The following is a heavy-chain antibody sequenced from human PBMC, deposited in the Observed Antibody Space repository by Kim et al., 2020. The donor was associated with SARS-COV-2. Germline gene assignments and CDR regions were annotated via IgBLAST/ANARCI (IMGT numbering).Heavy chain of an antibody. Sequence: GGSLRLSCAASGFTFGSYAMNWVRQAPGKGLEWVSGISGSGDSAHYADSVKGRLTISRDNSKNTLYLQMNSLTAEDTAVYYCARRRRFGELFTLQGYGMDVWGQGTTVTVSS. J-gene: IGHJ6*02. V-gene: IGHV3-23*01. CDR3: ARRRRFGELFTLQGYGMDV. D-gene: IGHD3-10*01. CDR1: GFTFGSYA. CDR2: ISGSGDSA.